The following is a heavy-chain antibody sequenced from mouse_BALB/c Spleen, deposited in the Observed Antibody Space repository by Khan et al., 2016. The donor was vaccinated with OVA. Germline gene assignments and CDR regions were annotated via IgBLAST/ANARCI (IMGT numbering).Heavy chain of an antibody. CDR1: GYTFTSYT. V-gene: IGHV1-4*01. J-gene: IGHJ3*01. CDR3: AREGAYYRNDGGFAY. CDR2: INPSSGYT. D-gene: IGHD2-14*01. Sequence: VQLQQSGAELARPGASVKMSCKASGYTFTSYTMHWVKQRPGQGLEWIGYINPSSGYTNYNQKFKDKATLTADKSSRTAYMQLSSLTSEDSAVYYCAREGAYYRNDGGFAYWGQGTLVTVSA.